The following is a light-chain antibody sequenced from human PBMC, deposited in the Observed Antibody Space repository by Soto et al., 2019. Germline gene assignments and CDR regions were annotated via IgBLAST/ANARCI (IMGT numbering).Light chain of an antibody. V-gene: IGLV2-14*01. CDR1: AGDVGGYNY. J-gene: IGLJ2*01. Sequence: QSALTQPASVSGSPGQSITISCTGTAGDVGGYNYVPWYQQHPGKPPKLMIYEVSNRPSGVSNRFSGSKSGNTASLTISGLQAEDEADYYCSSYTSSSVVFGGGTKVTVL. CDR3: SSYTSSSVV. CDR2: EVS.